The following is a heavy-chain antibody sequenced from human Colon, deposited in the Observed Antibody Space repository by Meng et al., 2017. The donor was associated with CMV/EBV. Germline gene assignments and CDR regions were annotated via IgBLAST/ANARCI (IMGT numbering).Heavy chain of an antibody. CDR3: ARGRGDTSGYYLRGHFDS. V-gene: IGHV1-69*10. CDR2: IIPSLGVA. D-gene: IGHD3-22*01. J-gene: IGHJ4*02. CDR1: GGTFSSYV. Sequence: SVKVSCKTSGGTFSSYVFNWVRQAPGQGLQWMGGIIPSLGVATYAQMLQGRVTIIAEKSTGTVYMELTSLTFDDTAIYYCARGRGDTSGYYLRGHFDSWGPGTLVTVSS.